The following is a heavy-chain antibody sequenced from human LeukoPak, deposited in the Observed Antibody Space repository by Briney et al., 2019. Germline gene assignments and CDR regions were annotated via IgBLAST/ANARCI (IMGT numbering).Heavy chain of an antibody. CDR3: AKERPSITIFGVVIIASAPLDY. J-gene: IGHJ4*02. D-gene: IGHD3-3*01. Sequence: GRSLRLSCAASEFTFSSYWMSWVRQAPGKGLEWVANIKQDGSEKYYVDSVKGRFTISRDNAKNSLYLQMNSLRAEDTAVYYCAKERPSITIFGVVIIASAPLDYWGQGTLVTVSS. V-gene: IGHV3-7*01. CDR2: IKQDGSEK. CDR1: EFTFSSYW.